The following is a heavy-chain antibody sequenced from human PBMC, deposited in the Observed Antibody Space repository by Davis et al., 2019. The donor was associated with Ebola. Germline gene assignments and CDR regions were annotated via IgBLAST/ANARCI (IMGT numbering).Heavy chain of an antibody. D-gene: IGHD3-22*01. CDR1: GGSISSYY. Sequence: SETLSLTCAVYGGSISSYYWSWIRQPPGKGLEWIGYIYYSGSTNYNPSLKSRVTISVDTSKNQFSLKLSSVTAADTAVYYCARDSYYYDSSGYWVLAFDIWGQGTMVTVSS. CDR3: ARDSYYYDSSGYWVLAFDI. CDR2: IYYSGST. V-gene: IGHV4-59*01. J-gene: IGHJ3*02.